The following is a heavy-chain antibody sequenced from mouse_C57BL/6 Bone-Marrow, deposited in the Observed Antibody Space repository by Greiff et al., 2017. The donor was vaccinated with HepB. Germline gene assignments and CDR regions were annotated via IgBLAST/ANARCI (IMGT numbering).Heavy chain of an antibody. Sequence: EVQWVESEGGLVQPGSSMKLSCTASGFTFSDYYMAWVRQVPEKGLEWVANINYDGSSTYYLDSLKSRFIISRDNAKNILYLQMSSLKSEDTATYYCARAFIYYGYDDYAMDYWGQGTSVTVSS. J-gene: IGHJ4*01. D-gene: IGHD2-2*01. CDR3: ARAFIYYGYDDYAMDY. CDR1: GFTFSDYY. CDR2: INYDGSST. V-gene: IGHV5-16*01.